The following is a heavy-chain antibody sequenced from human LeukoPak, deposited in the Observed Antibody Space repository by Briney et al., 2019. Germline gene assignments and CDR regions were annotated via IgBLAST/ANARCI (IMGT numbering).Heavy chain of an antibody. CDR2: IYHSGST. V-gene: IGHV4-4*02. CDR3: VREGASVTNFDF. CDR1: GGSISSSNW. Sequence: SETLSLTCAVSGGSISSSNWWSWVRQPPGKGLEWIGEIYHSGSTNYNPSLKSRVTISVDTSKNQFSLKLRFVTAADTAVYFCVREGASVTNFDFWGQGTQVTVSS. J-gene: IGHJ4*02. D-gene: IGHD1-26*01.